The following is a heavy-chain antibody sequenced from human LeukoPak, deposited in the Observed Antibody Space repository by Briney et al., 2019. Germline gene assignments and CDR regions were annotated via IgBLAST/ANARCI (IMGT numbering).Heavy chain of an antibody. CDR2: ISSSSYI. Sequence: PGGSLRLSCAASGFTFSSYSLNWVRQAPGKGLEWVSSISSSSYIYYADSVKGRFTISRDNAKNSLYLQMNSLRAEDTAVYYCARDSRRVTAKDFDYWGQGTLVTVSS. CDR1: GFTFSSYS. J-gene: IGHJ4*02. D-gene: IGHD2-15*01. CDR3: ARDSRRVTAKDFDY. V-gene: IGHV3-21*01.